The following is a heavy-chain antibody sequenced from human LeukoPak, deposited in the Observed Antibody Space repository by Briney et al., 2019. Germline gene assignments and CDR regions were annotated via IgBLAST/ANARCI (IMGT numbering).Heavy chain of an antibody. V-gene: IGHV1-18*01. CDR2: ISAYNGNT. D-gene: IGHD6-6*01. J-gene: IGHJ3*02. Sequence: EASVKVSCKASGYTFTSYGISWVRQAPGQGLEWMGWISAYNGNTNYAQKLQGRVTMTTDTSTSTAYMELSSLRSEDTAVYYCARGSARRRDDAFDIWGQGTMVTVSS. CDR3: ARGSARRRDDAFDI. CDR1: GYTFTSYG.